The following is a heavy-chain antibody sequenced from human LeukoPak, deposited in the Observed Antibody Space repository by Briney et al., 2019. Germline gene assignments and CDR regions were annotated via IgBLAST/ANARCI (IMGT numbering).Heavy chain of an antibody. CDR2: MYVGGNT. CDR1: GFTVSSNY. J-gene: IGHJ3*02. Sequence: GGSLRLSCGASGFTVSSNYMSWVRQAPGKGLEWVSVMYVGGNTNYADSVKGRFTISRDNSKNTVFLQMNSLRADDTAVYYCARDSMEHPGGDAFDIWGQGTMVTVSS. CDR3: ARDSMEHPGGDAFDI. D-gene: IGHD2/OR15-2a*01. V-gene: IGHV3-53*01.